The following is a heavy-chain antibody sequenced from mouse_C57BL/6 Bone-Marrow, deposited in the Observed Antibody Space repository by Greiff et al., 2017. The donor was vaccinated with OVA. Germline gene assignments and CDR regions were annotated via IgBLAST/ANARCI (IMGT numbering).Heavy chain of an antibody. J-gene: IGHJ2*01. V-gene: IGHV1-75*01. CDR1: GYTFTDYY. CDR3: ARSGYGSSYGGVDY. D-gene: IGHD1-1*01. Sequence: QVQLKESGPELVKPGASVKISCKASGYTFTDYYINWVKQRPGQGLEWIGWIFPGSGSTYYNEKFKGKATLTVDKSSSTVYMLLSSLSSEDSAVYYCARSGYGSSYGGVDYWGKGTTLTVSS. CDR2: IFPGSGST.